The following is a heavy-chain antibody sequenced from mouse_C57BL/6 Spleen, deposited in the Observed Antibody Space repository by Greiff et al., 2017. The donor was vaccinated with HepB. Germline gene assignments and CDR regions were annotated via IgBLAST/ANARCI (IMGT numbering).Heavy chain of an antibody. CDR2: IHPNSGST. CDR1: GYTFTSYW. Sequence: VKLQQPGAELVKPGASVKLSCKASGYTFTSYWMHWVKQRPGQGLEWIGMIHPNSGSTNYNEKFKSKATLTVDKSSSTAYMQLSSLTSEDSAVYYCARRGYSNYFDYWGQGTTLTVSS. D-gene: IGHD2-5*01. V-gene: IGHV1-64*01. CDR3: ARRGYSNYFDY. J-gene: IGHJ2*01.